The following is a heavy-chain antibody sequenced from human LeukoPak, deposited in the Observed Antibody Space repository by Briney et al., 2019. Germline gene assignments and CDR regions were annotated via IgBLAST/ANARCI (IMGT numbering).Heavy chain of an antibody. Sequence: GGSLRLSCAASGFTFNNYAMSWVRQAPGKGLEWVSIISGSSGSSTIYADSVKGRFAISRDNSKDTLYLQMNSLRAEDTAVYYCAKDHSSSWYVALSDYWGQGTLVTVSS. CDR1: GFTFNNYA. J-gene: IGHJ4*02. CDR2: ISGSSGSST. D-gene: IGHD6-13*01. V-gene: IGHV3-23*01. CDR3: AKDHSSSWYVALSDY.